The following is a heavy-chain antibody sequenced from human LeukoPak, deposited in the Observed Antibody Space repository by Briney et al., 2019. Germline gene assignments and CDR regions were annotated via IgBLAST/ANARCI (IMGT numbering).Heavy chain of an antibody. J-gene: IGHJ4*02. V-gene: IGHV3-23*01. CDR3: VRRGDASSGWGDHDY. CDR1: GFTFNRNA. CDR2: IGGSGDKT. Sequence: GGSLRLSCAASGFTFNRNAISWARQAPGKGLEWVSTIGGSGDKTFYADSVKSRFTISRDNSKNMLHLQMSSLTGEDTALYYCVRRGDASSGWGDHDYWGQGALVTVSS. D-gene: IGHD6-19*01.